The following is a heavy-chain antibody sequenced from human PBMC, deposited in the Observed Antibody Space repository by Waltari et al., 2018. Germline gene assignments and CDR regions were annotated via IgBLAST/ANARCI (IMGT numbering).Heavy chain of an antibody. Sequence: EVQLVESGGGLVQPGESLKLSCVVSVFDICPYWMSWVRQAPGKGPEWVANILQDGSEQYYVDSVKGRFTISRDNAKNSLSLHMNSLRVEDTAVYYCATLRYLEDWGQGTLVTVS. CDR3: ATLRYLED. CDR2: ILQDGSEQ. CDR1: VFDICPYW. D-gene: IGHD3-9*01. J-gene: IGHJ4*02. V-gene: IGHV3-7*03.